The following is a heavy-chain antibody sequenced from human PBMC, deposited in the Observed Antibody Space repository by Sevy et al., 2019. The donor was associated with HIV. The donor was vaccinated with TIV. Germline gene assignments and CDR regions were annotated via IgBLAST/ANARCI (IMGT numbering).Heavy chain of an antibody. CDR1: GFTFSNAW. V-gene: IGHV3-15*01. CDR2: IKSKTDGGTT. CDR3: TTGAPLRFLEWLLKRGLYYFDY. J-gene: IGHJ4*02. Sequence: GGSLRLSCAASGFTFSNAWMSWVRQAPGKGLEWVGRIKSKTDGGTTDYAEPVKDRFTISRDDSKNTMYLQMNSLKTEDTAVYYCTTGAPLRFLEWLLKRGLYYFDYWGQGTLVTVSS. D-gene: IGHD3-3*01.